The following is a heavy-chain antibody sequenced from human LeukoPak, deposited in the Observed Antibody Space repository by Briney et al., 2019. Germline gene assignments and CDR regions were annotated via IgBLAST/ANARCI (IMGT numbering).Heavy chain of an antibody. CDR1: GFTFTGYS. D-gene: IGHD2-15*01. CDR3: TKASESHSLFDG. Sequence: GESLTLSCAASGFTFTGYSMSWVRQAPGKGLERVSAINNGGATYYADSVKGRFTISIDTSKNTLYLQMNSLRAEDTAIYYCTKASESHSLFDGWGQGTLVTVSS. V-gene: IGHV3-23*01. J-gene: IGHJ4*02. CDR2: INNGGAT.